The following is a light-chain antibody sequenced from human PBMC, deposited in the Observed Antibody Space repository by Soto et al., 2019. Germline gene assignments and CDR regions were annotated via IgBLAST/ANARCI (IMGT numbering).Light chain of an antibody. V-gene: IGKV3-15*01. J-gene: IGKJ1*01. CDR1: QSVSSN. CDR3: QQYNNWPPWT. Sequence: EIVMTQSPATLSVSPGERATLSCRASQSVSSNLAWYQQKPGQAPRLLIYGASTRATGIPARFSGSGSGTEFTLTICSLQSEDFAVYCCQQYNNWPPWTFGQGTKVDIK. CDR2: GAS.